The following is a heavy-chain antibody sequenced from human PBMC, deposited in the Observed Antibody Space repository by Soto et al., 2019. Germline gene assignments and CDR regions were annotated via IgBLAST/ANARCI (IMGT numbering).Heavy chain of an antibody. Sequence: QVQLVQSGAEVKKPGASVKVSCTASGYTFTSSAISWVRQAPGQGLEWIGWISTYNGNTNYADRFQGRVTMTTDTSTSTAYMDLRSLTSADTAVYYCARGLDMAVAGSDAFYVYWGQGTLITVSS. J-gene: IGHJ4*02. CDR3: ARGLDMAVAGSDAFYVY. CDR2: ISTYNGNT. CDR1: GYTFTSSA. D-gene: IGHD6-19*01. V-gene: IGHV1-18*01.